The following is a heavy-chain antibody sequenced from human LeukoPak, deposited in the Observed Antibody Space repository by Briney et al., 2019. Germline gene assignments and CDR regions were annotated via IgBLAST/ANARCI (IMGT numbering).Heavy chain of an antibody. CDR1: GFTFSSYW. D-gene: IGHD3-3*01. CDR3: ARDRGLWSGYYFDY. Sequence: GGSLRLSCAASGFTFSSYWMHWVRQAPGKGLVWVSRINSDGSSTSYADSVKGRFTISRDSAKNTLYLQMNSLRAEDTAVYYCARDRGLWSGYYFDYWGQGTLVTVSS. V-gene: IGHV3-74*01. CDR2: INSDGSST. J-gene: IGHJ4*02.